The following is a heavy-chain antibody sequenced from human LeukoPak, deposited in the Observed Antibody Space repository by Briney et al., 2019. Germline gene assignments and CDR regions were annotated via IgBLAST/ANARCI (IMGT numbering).Heavy chain of an antibody. J-gene: IGHJ5*02. Sequence: SETLSLTCTVSGGSISSYYWSWIRQPPGKGLEWIGYIYYSGSTNYNPSLKSRVTISVDTSKNQFSLKLSSVTAADTAIYYCAREEAIVTFGIGRSAHNWFDPWGQGTLVTVSS. CDR2: IYYSGST. V-gene: IGHV4-59*12. CDR3: AREEAIVTFGIGRSAHNWFDP. D-gene: IGHD2-15*01. CDR1: GGSISSYY.